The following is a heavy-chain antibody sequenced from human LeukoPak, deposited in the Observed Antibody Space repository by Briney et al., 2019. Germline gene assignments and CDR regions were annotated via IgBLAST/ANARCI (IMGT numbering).Heavy chain of an antibody. CDR3: ASDLLGLHDF. D-gene: IGHD7-27*01. Sequence: GGSLRLSCAASGFIFSSYEMNWVRQAPGKGLEWVAYITSSGSTIYYADSVKGRFTISKDNAKNSLFLQMTSLRAEDTAVYYCASDLLGLHDFWGQGTLVTVSS. CDR1: GFIFSSYE. J-gene: IGHJ4*02. CDR2: ITSSGSTI. V-gene: IGHV3-48*03.